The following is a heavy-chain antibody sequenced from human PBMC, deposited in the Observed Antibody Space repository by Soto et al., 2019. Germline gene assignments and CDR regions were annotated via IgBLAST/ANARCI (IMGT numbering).Heavy chain of an antibody. V-gene: IGHV4-34*01. Sequence: SETLSLTCAVYCGSFSGYYWSWIRQPPGKGLEWIGEINHSGSTNYNPSLKSRVTISVDTSKNQFSLKLSSVAAADTAVYYCARGIAAAVWFDPWGQGTLVTVSS. CDR1: CGSFSGYY. J-gene: IGHJ5*02. D-gene: IGHD6-13*01. CDR3: ARGIAAAVWFDP. CDR2: INHSGST.